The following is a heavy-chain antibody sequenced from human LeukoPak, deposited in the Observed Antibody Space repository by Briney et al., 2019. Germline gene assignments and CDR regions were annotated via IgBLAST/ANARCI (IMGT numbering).Heavy chain of an antibody. J-gene: IGHJ5*02. CDR1: GGTFSSYA. D-gene: IGHD6-13*01. Sequence: ASVKVSCKASGGTFSSYAISWVRQAPGQGLEWMGGIIPIFGTANYAQKFQGRVTITADESTSTAYMELSSLRSEDTAVYYCARARAAGTLAWFDPWGQGTLVTVSS. V-gene: IGHV1-69*13. CDR3: ARARAAGTLAWFDP. CDR2: IIPIFGTA.